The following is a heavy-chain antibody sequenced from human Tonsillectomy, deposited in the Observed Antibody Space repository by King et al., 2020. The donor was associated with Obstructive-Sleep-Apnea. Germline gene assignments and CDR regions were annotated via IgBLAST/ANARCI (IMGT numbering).Heavy chain of an antibody. CDR2: LYYSGGT. CDR3: ARPQGEKTVTTTNWFDP. Sequence: QLQESGPGLVKPSETLSLTCTVSGGSMSSSPYYWGWIRQPPGKGLEWIGSLYYSGGTYYNPSLESRVAISVDTSKNQFSLNLSSVTAADTAVCYCARPQGEKTVTTTNWFDPWGPGTLVSVSS. D-gene: IGHD4-17*01. J-gene: IGHJ5*02. CDR1: GGSMSSSPYY. V-gene: IGHV4-39*01.